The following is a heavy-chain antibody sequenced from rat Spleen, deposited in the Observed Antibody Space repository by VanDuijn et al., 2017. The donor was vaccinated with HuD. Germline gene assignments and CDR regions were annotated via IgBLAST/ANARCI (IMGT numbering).Heavy chain of an antibody. D-gene: IGHD1-11*01. V-gene: IGHV5-22*01. Sequence: EVQLVESGGGLVQPGRSLKLSCAASGFTFSDYYMAWVRQTPKKGLEWVASIRYESSSTYYGGSVKGRFTISRDNAKSTLYLQMNSLRSEDTATYYCATDQGYGGYSAYWYFDFWGPGTMVTVSS. CDR3: ATDQGYGGYSAYWYFDF. CDR1: GFTFSDYY. J-gene: IGHJ1*01. CDR2: IRYESSST.